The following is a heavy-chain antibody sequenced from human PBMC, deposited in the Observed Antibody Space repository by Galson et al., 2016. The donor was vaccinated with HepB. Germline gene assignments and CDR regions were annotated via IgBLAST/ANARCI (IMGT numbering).Heavy chain of an antibody. CDR1: GFTFSSCW. D-gene: IGHD4-17*01. Sequence: SLRLSCAASGFTFSSCWMTWVRQAPGKGLEWVANIKQDGSEKYYVDSVKGRFTISRDNAKNSLYLQMNSLRAEDTAVYYCAREGLSDYGDYKYYYYALDVWGQGTTVTVPS. CDR3: AREGLSDYGDYKYYYYALDV. CDR2: IKQDGSEK. J-gene: IGHJ6*02. V-gene: IGHV3-7*01.